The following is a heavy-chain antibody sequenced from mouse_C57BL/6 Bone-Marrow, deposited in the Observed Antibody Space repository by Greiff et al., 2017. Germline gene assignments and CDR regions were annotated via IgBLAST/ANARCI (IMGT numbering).Heavy chain of an antibody. J-gene: IGHJ2*01. D-gene: IGHD2-2*01. V-gene: IGHV1-19*01. CDR3: ARFSGYDEGYYFDY. CDR1: GYTFTDYY. CDR2: INPYNGGT. Sequence: VQLQQSGPVLVKPGASVKMSCKASGYTFTDYYMNWVKQSHGKSLEWIGVINPYNGGTSYNQKFKGKATLTVDKSSSTAYMELNSLTSEDSAVYYCARFSGYDEGYYFDYWGQGTTLTVSS.